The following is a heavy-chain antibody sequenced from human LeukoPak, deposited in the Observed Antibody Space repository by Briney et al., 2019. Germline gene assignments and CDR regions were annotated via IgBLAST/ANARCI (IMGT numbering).Heavy chain of an antibody. CDR3: ARYVTTRRYYYMDV. CDR2: ISAYNGNT. Sequence: GESLKISCKGSGYTFTSYGISWVRQAPGQGLEWMGWISAYNGNTNYAQKLQGRVTMTTDTSTSTAYMELRSLRSDDTAVYYCARYVTTRRYYYMDVWGKGTTVTVSS. J-gene: IGHJ6*03. V-gene: IGHV1-18*01. D-gene: IGHD1-14*01. CDR1: GYTFTSYG.